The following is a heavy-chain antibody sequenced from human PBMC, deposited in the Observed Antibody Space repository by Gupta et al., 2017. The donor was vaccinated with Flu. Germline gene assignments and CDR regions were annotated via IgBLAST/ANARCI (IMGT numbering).Heavy chain of an antibody. V-gene: IGHV3-48*03. J-gene: IGHJ4*02. Sequence: ISSSGSTIYYADSVKGRFSISRDNAKNSLSLQMNSLRGEDTALYYCARDLPQFGGKSGSGSYYFDYWGQGTLVTVSS. CDR3: ARDLPQFGGKSGSGSYYFDY. CDR2: ISSSGSTI. D-gene: IGHD2-15*01.